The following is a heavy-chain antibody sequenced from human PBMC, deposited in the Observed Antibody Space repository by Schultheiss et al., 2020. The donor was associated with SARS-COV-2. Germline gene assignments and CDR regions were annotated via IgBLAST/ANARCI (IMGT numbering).Heavy chain of an antibody. V-gene: IGHV4-61*02. CDR2: IYTSGST. Sequence: SETLSLTCTVSGGSISSGGYYWSWIRQPAGKGLEWIGRIYTSGSTNYNPSLKSRVTMSVDTSKNQFSLKLSSVTAADTAVYYCARIKCVQPGRCYYGMDVWGQGTTVTVSS. CDR1: GGSISSGGYY. D-gene: IGHD5-18*01. CDR3: ARIKCVQPGRCYYGMDV. J-gene: IGHJ6*02.